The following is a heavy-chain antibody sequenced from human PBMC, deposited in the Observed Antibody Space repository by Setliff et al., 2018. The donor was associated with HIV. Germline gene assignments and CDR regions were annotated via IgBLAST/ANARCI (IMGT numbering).Heavy chain of an antibody. J-gene: IGHJ4*02. CDR1: GYTLSSHY. Sequence: ASVKVSCKASGYTLSSHYIHWVRQAPGHRPEWVGWINPQTGGTNFAQKFQGRITMTSDTSVNTVFIELSRLKSDDTALYYCARDLRNSNTLFGVLNFVFDLWGQGTLVTVLL. V-gene: IGHV1-2*02. D-gene: IGHD3-3*01. CDR2: INPQTGGT. CDR3: ARDLRNSNTLFGVLNFVFDL.